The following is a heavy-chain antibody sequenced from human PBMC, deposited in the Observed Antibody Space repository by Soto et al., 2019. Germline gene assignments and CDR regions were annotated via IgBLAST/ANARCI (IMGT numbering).Heavy chain of an antibody. CDR1: GFTFSNAW. Sequence: EAQLVESGGGLVTPGESLRLSCVASGFTFSNAWMSWVRVAPGKGLEWIGRITSKSAGETTAYAAPVTGRFTVSRDDLKNTLYLQVNSLKTEDTGIYYCYTEHTLFMAHWGQGTLVTVSS. CDR3: YTEHTLFMAH. CDR2: ITSKSAGETT. J-gene: IGHJ4*02. V-gene: IGHV3-15*01.